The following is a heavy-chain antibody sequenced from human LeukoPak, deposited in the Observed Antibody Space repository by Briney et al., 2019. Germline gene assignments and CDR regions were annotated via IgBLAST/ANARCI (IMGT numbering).Heavy chain of an antibody. CDR3: VREERQGDYFDY. V-gene: IGHV3-33*01. Sequence: PGGSLRLSCAASGFTFSSYGMHWVRKAPGKGLEWVAVIWYDGSNKYYADSVKGRFTISRDNSKNTLYLQMNSLRAEDTAVYYCVREERQGDYFDYWGQGTLVTVSS. CDR2: IWYDGSNK. D-gene: IGHD5-24*01. CDR1: GFTFSSYG. J-gene: IGHJ4*02.